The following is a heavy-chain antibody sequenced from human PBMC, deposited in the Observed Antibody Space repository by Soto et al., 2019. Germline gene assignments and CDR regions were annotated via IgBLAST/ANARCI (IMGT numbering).Heavy chain of an antibody. V-gene: IGHV3-74*01. D-gene: IGHD1-20*01. CDR1: GFTFSNYW. Sequence: EVQLVVSGGDLIQPGGSLRLSCAASGFTFSNYWMHCVRQAPGKGLVWVSRINGDGSTTSYADSVKGRFTISRDNAKNTLSLQMNSLRAEDTAVYYCVRGSVYNWRGDFWGQGTLVTVSS. CDR2: INGDGSTT. J-gene: IGHJ4*02. CDR3: VRGSVYNWRGDF.